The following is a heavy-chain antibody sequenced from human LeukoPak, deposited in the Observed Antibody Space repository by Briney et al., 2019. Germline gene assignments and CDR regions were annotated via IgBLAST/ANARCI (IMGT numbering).Heavy chain of an antibody. CDR2: INPISGDT. Sequence: ASVKVSCKASGYTFTSYYMHWVRQAPGQGLEWMGWINPISGDTGYAQNFLGRVTMTRDSTISAAYMELSRLRSDDTAVYYCARYDLIGRYYFDYWGQGTLVTVSS. CDR1: GYTFTSYY. J-gene: IGHJ4*02. D-gene: IGHD5-12*01. V-gene: IGHV1-2*02. CDR3: ARYDLIGRYYFDY.